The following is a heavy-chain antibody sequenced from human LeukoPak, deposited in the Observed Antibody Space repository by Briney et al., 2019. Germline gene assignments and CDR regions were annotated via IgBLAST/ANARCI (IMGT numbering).Heavy chain of an antibody. D-gene: IGHD6-19*01. J-gene: IGHJ6*02. CDR3: ARDRGQWLHRHYGMDV. Sequence: GGSLRLSCAASGFTFSSYAMLWVRQAPGEGLEWVAVISYDGSNKYYADSVKGRFTISRDNYKNTLYLQMNILRAENTAVYYCARDRGQWLHRHYGMDVWGQGTTVTVSS. CDR2: ISYDGSNK. V-gene: IGHV3-30-3*01. CDR1: GFTFSSYA.